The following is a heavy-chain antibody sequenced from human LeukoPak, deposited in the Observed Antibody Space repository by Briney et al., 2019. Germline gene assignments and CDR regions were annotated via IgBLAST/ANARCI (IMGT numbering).Heavy chain of an antibody. Sequence: SETLSLTCAASGVSTTSYYLSWVRQPPGQGLEWIGYVYVQNSEYTSYNPSLKSRVSISFDTSKNQFSLGLTAVTAAGTAVYYCARNWGSGGSYLFDYWGQGTLVRVSS. J-gene: IGHJ4*02. CDR1: GVSTTSYY. V-gene: IGHV4-4*08. D-gene: IGHD6-19*01. CDR3: ARNWGSGGSYLFDY. CDR2: VYVQNSEYT.